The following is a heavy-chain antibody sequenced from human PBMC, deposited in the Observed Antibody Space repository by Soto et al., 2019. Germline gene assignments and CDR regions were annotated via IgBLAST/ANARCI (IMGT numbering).Heavy chain of an antibody. CDR3: ARDRGGITVSSKPLGEWFDP. J-gene: IGHJ5*02. D-gene: IGHD3-16*01. CDR2: IYYSGST. Sequence: PSETLSLTCTVSGGSISSGDYYWSWIRQPPGKGLEWIGYIYYSGSTYYNPSLKSRVTISVDTPKNQFSLKLTSVTAADTAVYYCARDRGGITVSSKPLGEWFDPWGQGTLVTVSS. V-gene: IGHV4-30-4*02. CDR1: GGSISSGDYY.